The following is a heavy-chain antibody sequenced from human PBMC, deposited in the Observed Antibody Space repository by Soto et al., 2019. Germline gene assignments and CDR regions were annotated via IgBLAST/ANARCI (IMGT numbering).Heavy chain of an antibody. V-gene: IGHV5-51*01. D-gene: IGHD1-20*01. CDR1: GYSFTSYW. CDR2: IYPGDSDT. Sequence: GESLKISCKGSGYSFTSYWIGWVRQMPGKGLEWMGIIYPGDSDTRYSPSFQVQVTISADKSISTAYLQWSNLKASDTAMYYCARHLTPDNWNEYDYWGQGTLVTVSS. CDR3: ARHLTPDNWNEYDY. J-gene: IGHJ4*02.